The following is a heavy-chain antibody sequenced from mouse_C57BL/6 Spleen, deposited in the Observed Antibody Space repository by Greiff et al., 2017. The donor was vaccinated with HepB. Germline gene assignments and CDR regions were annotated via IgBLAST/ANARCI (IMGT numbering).Heavy chain of an antibody. V-gene: IGHV5-17*01. Sequence: EVQGVESGGGLVKPGGSLKLSCAASGFTFSDYGMHWVRQAPEKGLEWVAYISSGSSTIYYADTVKGRSTISRDNAKNTLFLQMTSLRSEDTAMYYCARRRATVVATDYAIDYWGQGTSVTVSS. CDR3: ARRRATVVATDYAIDY. CDR1: GFTFSDYG. J-gene: IGHJ4*01. CDR2: ISSGSSTI. D-gene: IGHD1-1*01.